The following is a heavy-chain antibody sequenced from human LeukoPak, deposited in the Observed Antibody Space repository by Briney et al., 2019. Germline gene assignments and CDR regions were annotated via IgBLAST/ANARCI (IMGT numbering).Heavy chain of an antibody. CDR2: VSTSGNT. J-gene: IGHJ5*02. Sequence: PSETLSLTCSVSGGSISGFHWGWIRQTAGKGLEWIGRVSTSGNTFYNPSLESRVTMSADTSGIHFSLNLTSVTAADTALYYCARDVVVVVDFAPHRWFDPWGQGILVTVSS. CDR3: ARDVVVVVDFAPHRWFDP. V-gene: IGHV4-4*07. D-gene: IGHD2-15*01. CDR1: GGSISGFH.